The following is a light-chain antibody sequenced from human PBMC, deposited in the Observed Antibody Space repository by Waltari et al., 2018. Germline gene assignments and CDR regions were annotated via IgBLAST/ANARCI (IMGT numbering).Light chain of an antibody. CDR3: QQYYSTPLT. CDR2: WAS. Sequence: SVLYSSNNKNYLAWYQQKPGQPPKLLIYWASTRESGVPDRFSGSGSGTDFTLTISSLQAEDVAVYYCQQYYSTPLTLGPGTKVDIK. J-gene: IGKJ3*01. CDR1: SVLYSSNNKNY. V-gene: IGKV4-1*01.